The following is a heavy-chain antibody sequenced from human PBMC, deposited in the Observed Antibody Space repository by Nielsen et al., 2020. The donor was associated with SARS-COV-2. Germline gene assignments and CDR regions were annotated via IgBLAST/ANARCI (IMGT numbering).Heavy chain of an antibody. Sequence: GGSLRLSCAASGFTFSSYGMHWVRQAPGKGLEWVAVISYDGSNKYYADSVKGRFTISRDNSKNTLYLQMNSLRAEDTAVYYCAKDWGIAARPSWYFDLWGRGTLVTVSS. CDR1: GFTFSSYG. V-gene: IGHV3-30*18. J-gene: IGHJ2*01. D-gene: IGHD6-6*01. CDR3: AKDWGIAARPSWYFDL. CDR2: ISYDGSNK.